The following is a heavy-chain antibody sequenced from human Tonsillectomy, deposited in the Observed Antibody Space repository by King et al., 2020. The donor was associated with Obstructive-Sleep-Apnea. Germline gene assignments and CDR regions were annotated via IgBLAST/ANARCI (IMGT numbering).Heavy chain of an antibody. CDR1: GFTFSDHY. D-gene: IGHD5-18*01. CDR3: ARDAIGYDY. CDR2: TRNKANSYTT. J-gene: IGHJ4*02. V-gene: IGHV3-72*01. Sequence: VQLVESGGGLVQPGGSLRLSCAASGFTFSDHYMDWVRQAPGKGLEWVGRTRNKANSYTTEYAASVKGRFTISRDDSKNSLYLQMNSLKTEDTAVYYCARDAIGYDYWGQGTLVTVSS.